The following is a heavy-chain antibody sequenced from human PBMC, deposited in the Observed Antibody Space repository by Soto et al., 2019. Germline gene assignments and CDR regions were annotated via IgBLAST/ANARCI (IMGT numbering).Heavy chain of an antibody. CDR2: ISSNGDRI. V-gene: IGHV3-64D*08. CDR1: GFTFSNYA. J-gene: IGHJ1*01. Sequence: PGGSLRLSCSASGFTFSNYAIHWIRQAPGKGLEYVSAISSNGDRIYYADSVKGRFTISRDNSKNTLHLQMSSLTAEDTAVYHCVKWDWAAAGKADFQHWGQGTLVTVSS. D-gene: IGHD6-13*01. CDR3: VKWDWAAAGKADFQH.